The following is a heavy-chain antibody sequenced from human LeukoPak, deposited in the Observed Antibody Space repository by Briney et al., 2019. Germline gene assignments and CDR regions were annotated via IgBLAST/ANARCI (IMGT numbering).Heavy chain of an antibody. CDR2: ISGSGGST. CDR1: GFTFSSYA. J-gene: IGHJ6*03. V-gene: IGHV3-23*01. Sequence: PGGSLRLSCAASGFTFSSYAMSWVRQAPGKGLEWVSAISGSGGSTYYADSVKGRFTISRDNSKNTLYLQTNSLRAEDTAVYYCAKSPFSGYSGYDYYYYMDVWGKGTTVTVSS. D-gene: IGHD5-12*01. CDR3: AKSPFSGYSGYDYYYYMDV.